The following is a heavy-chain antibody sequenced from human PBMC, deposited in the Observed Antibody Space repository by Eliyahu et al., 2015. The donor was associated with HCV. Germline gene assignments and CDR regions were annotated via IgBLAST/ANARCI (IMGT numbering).Heavy chain of an antibody. CDR1: GFTISGYS. Sequence: EVQLVESGGGLVKPGGSLRLSCAASGFTISGYSLNWVRQXPGRGLEWVSSISTSGAYIHYADSVKGRFTISRDNAKNSLYLQMNRLRAEDTVLYYCARDLGGSTAPMLPFDSWGQGTLVTVSS. D-gene: IGHD2-15*01. CDR2: ISTSGAYI. CDR3: ARDLGGSTAPMLPFDS. V-gene: IGHV3-21*01. J-gene: IGHJ4*02.